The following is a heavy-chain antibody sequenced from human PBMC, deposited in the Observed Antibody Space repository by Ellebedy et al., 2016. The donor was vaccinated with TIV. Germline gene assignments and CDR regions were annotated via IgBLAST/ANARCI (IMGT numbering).Heavy chain of an antibody. CDR2: ISGNGVNS. V-gene: IGHV3-23*01. D-gene: IGHD3-16*01. CDR1: GFTFSYYA. J-gene: IGHJ4*02. Sequence: PGGSLRLSCAASGFTFSYYAMHWVRQAPGRGLEWVSDISGNGVNSHYADSVKGRFTISRDNSKNTLFLQMNSLRAEDTAMYYCTQNGGGGSGTPDYWGQGTLVTVSS. CDR3: TQNGGGGSGTPDY.